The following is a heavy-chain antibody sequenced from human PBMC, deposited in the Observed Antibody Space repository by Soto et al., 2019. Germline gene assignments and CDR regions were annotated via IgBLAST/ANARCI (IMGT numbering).Heavy chain of an antibody. V-gene: IGHV4-31*03. D-gene: IGHD6-19*01. CDR3: ARDFTDSSGPTLGMGV. CDR2: IYYSGST. J-gene: IGHJ6*02. CDR1: GGSISSGGYY. Sequence: QVQLQESGPGLVKPSQTLSLTCTVSGGSISSGGYYWSWIRQHPGKGLEWLGSIYYSGSTYYNPSLKSRVTISVDTSKDQFSLKLSSVTAADTAVYYCARDFTDSSGPTLGMGVWGQGTTVTVSS.